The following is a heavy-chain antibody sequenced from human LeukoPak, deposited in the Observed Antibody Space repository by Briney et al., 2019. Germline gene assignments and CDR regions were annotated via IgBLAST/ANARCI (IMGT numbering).Heavy chain of an antibody. CDR2: INPHSGGT. D-gene: IGHD3-3*01. V-gene: IGHV1-2*02. Sequence: VASVKVSCKASGYTFTGYYMHWVRQAPGQGLEWMGWINPHSGGTNYAQKFQGRVTMTRDTSISTAYMELSRLRSDDTAVYYCATESFNYDFWSGSPHNNWFDPWGQGTLVTVSS. CDR3: ATESFNYDFWSGSPHNNWFDP. CDR1: GYTFTGYY. J-gene: IGHJ5*02.